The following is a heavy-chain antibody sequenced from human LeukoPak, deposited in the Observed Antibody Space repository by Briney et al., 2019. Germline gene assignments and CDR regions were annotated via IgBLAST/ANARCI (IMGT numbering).Heavy chain of an antibody. CDR3: AREIAAAEGLSY. CDR1: GFTVSNNY. D-gene: IGHD6-13*01. CDR2: ISYGGSNI. V-gene: IGHV3-30-3*01. J-gene: IGHJ4*02. Sequence: GGSLRLSCAASGFTVSNNYMTWVRQAPDKGLEWVAVISYGGSNIYYADSVKGRFTISRDNSKNTLYLQMNSLRAEDTAVYYCAREIAAAEGLSYWGQGTLVTVSS.